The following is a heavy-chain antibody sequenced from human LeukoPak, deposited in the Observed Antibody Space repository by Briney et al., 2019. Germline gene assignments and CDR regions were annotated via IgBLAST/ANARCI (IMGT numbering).Heavy chain of an antibody. Sequence: GGSLRPSCAASGFTFSNAWMNWVRQAPGKGLEWVGRIKSKTDGGTTDYAAPVKGRFTISRDDSKNTLYLQMNSLKTEDTAVYYCTTDQLASDYYDSSGASDAFDIWGQGTMVTVSS. CDR3: TTDQLASDYYDSSGASDAFDI. V-gene: IGHV3-15*07. D-gene: IGHD3-22*01. J-gene: IGHJ3*02. CDR1: GFTFSNAW. CDR2: IKSKTDGGTT.